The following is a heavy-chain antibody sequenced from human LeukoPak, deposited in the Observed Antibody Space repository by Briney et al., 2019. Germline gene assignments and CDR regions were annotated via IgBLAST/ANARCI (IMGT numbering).Heavy chain of an antibody. CDR3: ARKDYGDY. J-gene: IGHJ4*02. Sequence: ASVKVSCKVSGYTLTKLSMHWVRQAPGKGLEWMGGFDPEDGETIYAQKFQGRVTMTKDTSTDTAHMDLSSLRSEDTAVYYCARKDYGDYWGQGTLVTVSS. V-gene: IGHV1-24*01. CDR1: GYTLTKLS. CDR2: FDPEDGET.